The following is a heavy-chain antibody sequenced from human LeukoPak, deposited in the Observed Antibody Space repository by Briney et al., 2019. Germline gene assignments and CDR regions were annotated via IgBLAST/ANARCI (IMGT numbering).Heavy chain of an antibody. D-gene: IGHD1-1*01. CDR3: ATLGATGTTSFDY. CDR2: ISSNGGST. V-gene: IGHV3-64*01. CDR1: GFTFSSYA. J-gene: IGHJ4*02. Sequence: AGGSLRLSCAASGFTFSSYAMHWVRQAPGKGLEYVSAISSNGGSTYYANSVKGRFTISRGNSKNTLYLQMGSLRAEDMAVYYCATLGATGTTSFDYWGQGTLVTVSS.